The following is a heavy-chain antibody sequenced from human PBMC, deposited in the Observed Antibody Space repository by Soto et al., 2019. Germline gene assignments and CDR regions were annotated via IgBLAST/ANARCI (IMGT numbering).Heavy chain of an antibody. Sequence: SETLSLTCTVSGGSISSSYWSWIRQPPGKGLEWLAYIYATGTTDYNPSLKSRVMMSVDTSKKQFSLKLRSVTAADTAVYYCVRDGTKTLRDWFDPWGQGISVTVSS. D-gene: IGHD1-1*01. CDR2: IYATGTT. J-gene: IGHJ5*02. V-gene: IGHV4-59*12. CDR1: GGSISSSY. CDR3: VRDGTKTLRDWFDP.